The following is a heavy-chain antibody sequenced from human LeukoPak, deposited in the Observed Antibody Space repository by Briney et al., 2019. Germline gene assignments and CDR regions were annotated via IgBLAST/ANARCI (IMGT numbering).Heavy chain of an antibody. J-gene: IGHJ3*02. CDR2: IIPIFGTA. D-gene: IGHD2-15*01. Sequence: SVKVSCKASGGTFSSNTISWVRQAPGQGLECMGGIIPIFGTANYAQKFQGRVTITADESTSTAYMELSSLRYEDTAVYYCARVWCSGGSCYSSRGAFDIWGQGTMVTVSS. V-gene: IGHV1-69*01. CDR1: GGTFSSNT. CDR3: ARVWCSGGSCYSSRGAFDI.